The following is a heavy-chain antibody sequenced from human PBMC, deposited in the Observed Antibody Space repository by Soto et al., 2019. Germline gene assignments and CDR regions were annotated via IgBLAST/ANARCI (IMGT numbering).Heavy chain of an antibody. CDR1: GGSISSGGYY. D-gene: IGHD3-3*01. V-gene: IGHV4-31*03. J-gene: IGHJ6*02. CDR3: ARDQGEYYDFWSGLRPPPHMDV. CDR2: IYYSGST. Sequence: QVQLQESGPGLVKPSQTLSLTCTVSGGSISSGGYYWSWIGQHPGKGLEWIGYIYYSGSTYYNPSLKSRVTISVDTSKNQFSLKLSSVTAADTAVYYCARDQGEYYDFWSGLRPPPHMDVWGQGTTVTVSS.